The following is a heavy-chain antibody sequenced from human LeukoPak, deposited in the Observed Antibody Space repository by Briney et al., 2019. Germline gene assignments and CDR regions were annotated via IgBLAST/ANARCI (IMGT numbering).Heavy chain of an antibody. V-gene: IGHV1-2*02. CDR3: AIDTIFGVVTSAFDI. J-gene: IGHJ3*02. CDR2: INPNSGGT. Sequence: GASVKGSCKASGYTFTGYYMHWVRQAPGQGLEWMGWINPNSGGTNYAQKFQGRVTMTRDTSIYTAYMELSRLRSDDTAVYYCAIDTIFGVVTSAFDIWGQGTMVTVSS. CDR1: GYTFTGYY. D-gene: IGHD3-3*01.